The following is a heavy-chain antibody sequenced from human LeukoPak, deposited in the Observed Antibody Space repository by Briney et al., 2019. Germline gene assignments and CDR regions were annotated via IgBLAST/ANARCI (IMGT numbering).Heavy chain of an antibody. V-gene: IGHV1-24*01. CDR1: GYTLTELS. CDR2: FDPEDGET. D-gene: IGHD3-22*01. Sequence: ASVKVSCKVSGYTLTELSMHWVRQAPGKGLEWMGGFDPEDGETIYAQKFQGRVTMTEDTSTDTAYMELSSLRSEDTAAYYCATVRGDSSGYYLLDYYYGMDVWGQGTTVTVSS. CDR3: ATVRGDSSGYYLLDYYYGMDV. J-gene: IGHJ6*02.